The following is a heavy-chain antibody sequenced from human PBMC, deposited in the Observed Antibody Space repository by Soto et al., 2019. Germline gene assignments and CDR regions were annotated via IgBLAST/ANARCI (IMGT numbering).Heavy chain of an antibody. V-gene: IGHV3-30*18. D-gene: IGHD5-18*01. CDR3: AKRGYGRYNWFDP. Sequence: WGSLRLSCAASGFAFISYGIRFFRHSPFKGLEWVAVISYDGSNKYYADSVKGRFTISRDNSKNTLYLQMNSLRAEDTAVYYCAKRGYGRYNWFDPWGQGTLVTVPQ. CDR2: ISYDGSNK. CDR1: GFAFISYG. J-gene: IGHJ5*02.